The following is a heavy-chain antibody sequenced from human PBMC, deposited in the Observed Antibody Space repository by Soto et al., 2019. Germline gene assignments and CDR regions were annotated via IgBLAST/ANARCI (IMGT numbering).Heavy chain of an antibody. Sequence: EVQLVESGGGLVKPGGSLRVSCAASGFTFSSYSMNWVRQAPGKGLEWVSSISSSSSYIYYADSVKGRFTISRDNAKISLSLQMNSLSAGDAAVYYCARDAGYRAGRWDWFDPWGQGTLVTVSS. CDR1: GFTFSSYS. J-gene: IGHJ5*02. D-gene: IGHD6-13*01. CDR2: ISSSSSYI. CDR3: ARDAGYRAGRWDWFDP. V-gene: IGHV3-21*01.